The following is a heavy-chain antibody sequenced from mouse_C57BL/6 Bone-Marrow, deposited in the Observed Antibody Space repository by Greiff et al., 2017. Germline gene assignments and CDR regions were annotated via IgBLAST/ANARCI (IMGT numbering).Heavy chain of an antibody. CDR2: INPNNGGT. J-gene: IGHJ2*01. CDR3: AMTTTVVAHFDY. V-gene: IGHV1-26*01. Sequence: VQLQQSGPELVKPGASVKISCKASGYTFTDYYMNWVKQSHGKSLEWIGDINPNNGGTSYNQKFKGKATLTVDKSSSTAYMELRSLTSEDSAVYYCAMTTTVVAHFDYWGQGTTLTVSS. D-gene: IGHD1-1*01. CDR1: GYTFTDYY.